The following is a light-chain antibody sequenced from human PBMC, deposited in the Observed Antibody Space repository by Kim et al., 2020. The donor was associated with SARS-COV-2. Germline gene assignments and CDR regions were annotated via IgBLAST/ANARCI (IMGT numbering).Light chain of an antibody. Sequence: GQSITISCTGTSSDVGGYNYVSWYQQHPGKAPKLMIYEVSNRPSGVSTRFSGSKSGKTVSLTISGLQAEDKAEYYSSSYTSSSNVVFGGGTKLTVL. CDR1: SSDVGGYNY. CDR2: EVS. J-gene: IGLJ2*01. V-gene: IGLV2-14*01. CDR3: SSYTSSSNVV.